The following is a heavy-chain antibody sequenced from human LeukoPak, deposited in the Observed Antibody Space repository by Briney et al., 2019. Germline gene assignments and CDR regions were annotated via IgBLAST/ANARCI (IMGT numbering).Heavy chain of an antibody. J-gene: IGHJ4*02. V-gene: IGHV1-18*01. CDR1: GYTFTTYG. Sequence: ASVTVSCKASGYTFTTYGFNWVRQAPGQGLEWMGWISAYNGNTNYAQNVQGRVTMTTDTSTSTAYMELKTLRSDDTAVYYCARPDYLDSSALGYWGQGTLVTVSS. D-gene: IGHD3-22*01. CDR2: ISAYNGNT. CDR3: ARPDYLDSSALGY.